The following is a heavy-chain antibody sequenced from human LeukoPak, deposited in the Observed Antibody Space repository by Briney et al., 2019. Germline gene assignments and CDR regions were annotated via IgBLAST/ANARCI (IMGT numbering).Heavy chain of an antibody. CDR2: INHSGST. CDR3: ARGSTVTPHPFGY. CDR1: GGSFSGYY. Sequence: SETLSLTCAVYGGSFSGYYWSWIRQPPGKGLEWIGEINHSGSTNYNPSLKSRVTISVDTSKNQFSLKLSSVTAADTAVYYCARGSTVTPHPFGYWGQGTLVTVSS. V-gene: IGHV4-34*01. D-gene: IGHD4-17*01. J-gene: IGHJ4*02.